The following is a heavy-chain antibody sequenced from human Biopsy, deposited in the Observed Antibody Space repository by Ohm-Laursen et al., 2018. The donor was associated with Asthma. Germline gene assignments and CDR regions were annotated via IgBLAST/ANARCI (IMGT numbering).Heavy chain of an antibody. CDR2: IHYSGST. D-gene: IGHD6-19*01. CDR3: ARASVAASSNWFDP. J-gene: IGHJ5*02. Sequence: SQTLSLTCIVSGASIKTDDHYWSWLRQPPGKGLEWFGFIHYSGSTSYNPSLKGGVTISADTSKNQFSLKLSSVTAADTAVYYCARASVAASSNWFDPWGQGTLVTVSS. CDR1: GASIKTDDHY. V-gene: IGHV4-30-4*01.